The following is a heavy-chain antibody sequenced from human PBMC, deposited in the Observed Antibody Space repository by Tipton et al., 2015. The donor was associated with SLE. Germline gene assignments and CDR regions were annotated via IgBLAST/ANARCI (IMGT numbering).Heavy chain of an antibody. CDR2: IYHSGSI. V-gene: IGHV4-38-2*02. Sequence: TLSLTCTVSGYSISSGYYWGWIRQPPGKGLEWIGTIYHSGSIYYNPSLKSRVTISVDTSKNQFSRKLNSVTAADPAVYYCAVGDCSSVSCQREYFQHWGQGTLVTVSS. CDR1: GYSISSGYY. J-gene: IGHJ1*01. CDR3: AVGDCSSVSCQREYFQH. D-gene: IGHD2-2*01.